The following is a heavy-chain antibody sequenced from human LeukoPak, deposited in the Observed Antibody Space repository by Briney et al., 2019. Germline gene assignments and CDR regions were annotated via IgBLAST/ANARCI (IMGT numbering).Heavy chain of an antibody. CDR3: AKDRRTTVTTSYFDY. CDR2: ISSSGSTI. CDR1: GFTFSDYY. J-gene: IGHJ4*02. V-gene: IGHV3-11*04. D-gene: IGHD4-17*01. Sequence: GGSLRLSCAASGFTFSDYYMSWIRQAPGKGLEWVSYISSSGSTIYYADSVKGRFTISRDNAKNSLYLQMNSLRAEDTAVYYCAKDRRTTVTTSYFDYWGQGTLVTVSS.